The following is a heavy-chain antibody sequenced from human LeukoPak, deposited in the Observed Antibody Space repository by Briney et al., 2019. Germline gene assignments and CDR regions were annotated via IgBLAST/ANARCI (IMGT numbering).Heavy chain of an antibody. Sequence: SGGSLRLSCAASGFTFSDYYMSWIRQAPGKGLEWVSYISSSGSTIYYADSVKGRFTISRDNAKNSLYLQMNSLRAEDTAVYYCARETFSSGSWFDPWGQGTLVTVSS. CDR3: ARETFSSGSWFDP. CDR2: ISSSGSTI. CDR1: GFTFSDYY. D-gene: IGHD3-10*01. J-gene: IGHJ5*02. V-gene: IGHV3-11*04.